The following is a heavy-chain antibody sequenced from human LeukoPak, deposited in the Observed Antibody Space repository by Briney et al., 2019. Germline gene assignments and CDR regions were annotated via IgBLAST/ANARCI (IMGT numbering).Heavy chain of an antibody. D-gene: IGHD3-3*01. V-gene: IGHV3-23*01. CDR1: GFIFSGDD. Sequence: GGSLRLSCAASGFIFSGDDMNWVRQAPGTGLAWVSGITGGGDNTFYADSVKGPFTISRDNSKNTVYLQMNSLRAEDTAIYYCAIVSWSGYHSWGQGILVTVSS. CDR3: AIVSWSGYHS. J-gene: IGHJ4*02. CDR2: ITGGGDNT.